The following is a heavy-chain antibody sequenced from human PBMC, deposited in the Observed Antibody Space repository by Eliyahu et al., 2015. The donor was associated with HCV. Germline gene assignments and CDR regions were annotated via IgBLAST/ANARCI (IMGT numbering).Heavy chain of an antibody. V-gene: IGHV3-23*01. Sequence: EVQLLESGGDLVQPGGSLRLSCXASGFSFSTYHMSWVRQAPGKGLEWVSASSGSGDTTYYADSVKGRFTISRDTFKNTLYLQMSGVRADDTAVYYCAKRGRPNGGPFDHWGQGTLVTVSS. CDR3: AKRGRPNGGPFDH. J-gene: IGHJ4*02. D-gene: IGHD1-26*01. CDR1: GFSFSTYH. CDR2: SSGSGDTT.